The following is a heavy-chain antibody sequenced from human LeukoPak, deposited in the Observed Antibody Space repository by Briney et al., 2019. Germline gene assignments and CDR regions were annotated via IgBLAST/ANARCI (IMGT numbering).Heavy chain of an antibody. CDR3: ARVGSSTSFVADYYFDY. CDR2: IYHSGST. Sequence: KPSETLSLTCTVSGYSISSGYYWGWIRQPPGKGLEWIGSIYHSGSTYYNPSLKSRVTISVDTSKNQFSLKLSSVTAADTAVYYCARVGSSTSFVADYYFDYWGQGTLVTVSS. CDR1: GYSISSGYY. V-gene: IGHV4-38-2*02. D-gene: IGHD2-2*01. J-gene: IGHJ4*02.